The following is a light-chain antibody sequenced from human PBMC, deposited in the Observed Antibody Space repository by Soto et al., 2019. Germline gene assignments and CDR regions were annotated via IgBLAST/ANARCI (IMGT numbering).Light chain of an antibody. J-gene: IGKJ1*01. CDR2: WAS. Sequence: DIVMTQSPDSLAVSLGERATINCKSSQSVLYRSNNKNYLAWYQHKPGQPPKLLIYWASTRESGVPDRFSGSGSGTDFTLTISSLQAEDVAVYYCQQDYKTPWTFGQGTKVEIK. V-gene: IGKV4-1*01. CDR3: QQDYKTPWT. CDR1: QSVLYRSNNKNY.